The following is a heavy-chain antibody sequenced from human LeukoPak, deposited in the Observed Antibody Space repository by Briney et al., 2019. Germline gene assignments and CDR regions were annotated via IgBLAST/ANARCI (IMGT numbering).Heavy chain of an antibody. V-gene: IGHV3-15*01. CDR2: LLSEGSGGTA. J-gene: IGHJ4*01. CDR1: GLTFKDAW. Sequence: PGGSLRLSCAVSGLTFKDAWMSWVRQAPGKGLEWVGRLLSEGSGGTAHYAAPVKGRFTISRDDSRNAIFLQMNGLKIDDTGVYYCAHVGSAPWRLTSWGQGTLVTVS. CDR3: AHVGSAPWRLTS. D-gene: IGHD1-26*01.